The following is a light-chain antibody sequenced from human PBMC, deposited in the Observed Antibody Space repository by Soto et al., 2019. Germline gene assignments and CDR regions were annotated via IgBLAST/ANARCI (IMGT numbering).Light chain of an antibody. CDR1: TGAVTSGHY. CDR2: DTS. J-gene: IGLJ2*01. Sequence: QAVVTQEPSLTVSPGGTVTLTCGSSTGAVTSGHYPYWFQQKPGQAPRTLIYDTSNQHSWTPARFSGSLLGGKAALTLSGAQPEDEDEYYCLLSYSGAREVFGGGTKLTVL. V-gene: IGLV7-46*01. CDR3: LLSYSGAREV.